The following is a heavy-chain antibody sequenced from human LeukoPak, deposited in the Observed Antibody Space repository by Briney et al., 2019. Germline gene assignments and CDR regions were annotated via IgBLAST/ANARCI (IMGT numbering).Heavy chain of an antibody. Sequence: ASVKVSCKASGHTFTSYDIHWVRQVTGQGLEWMGWMSPNSGNTVCAQKLQGRVTFTRNTSISTAYMELSSLRSEDTAVYYCARRAVGNSHYYYMDVWGKGTTVTVSS. V-gene: IGHV1-8*03. J-gene: IGHJ6*03. D-gene: IGHD6-19*01. CDR3: ARRAVGNSHYYYMDV. CDR1: GHTFTSYD. CDR2: MSPNSGNT.